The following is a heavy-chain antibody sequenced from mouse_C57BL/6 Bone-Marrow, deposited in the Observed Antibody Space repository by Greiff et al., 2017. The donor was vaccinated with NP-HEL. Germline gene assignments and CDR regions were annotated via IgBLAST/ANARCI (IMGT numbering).Heavy chain of an antibody. CDR1: GYTFTDYE. Sequence: QVQLQQSGAELVRPGASVTLSCKASGYTFTDYEMHWVKQTPVHGLEWIGAIDPETGGTAYNQKFKGKAILTADKSSSTAYMEIRSLTSEDSAVYYCTRDESKGAMDYWGQGTSVTVSS. CDR3: TRDESKGAMDY. CDR2: IDPETGGT. V-gene: IGHV1-15*01. J-gene: IGHJ4*01.